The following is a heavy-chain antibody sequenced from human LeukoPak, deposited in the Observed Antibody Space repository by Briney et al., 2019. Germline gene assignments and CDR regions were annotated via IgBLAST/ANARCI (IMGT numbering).Heavy chain of an antibody. J-gene: IGHJ4*02. V-gene: IGHV1-46*01. Sequence: ASVKVSCKASGGTFSSYAISWVRQAPGQGLEWMGIINPSGGSTSYAQKFQGRVTMTRDTSTSTVYMELSSLRSEDTAVYYCARALTVPGDYWGQGTLVTVSS. CDR3: ARALTVPGDY. CDR2: INPSGGST. CDR1: GGTFSSYA. D-gene: IGHD4-11*01.